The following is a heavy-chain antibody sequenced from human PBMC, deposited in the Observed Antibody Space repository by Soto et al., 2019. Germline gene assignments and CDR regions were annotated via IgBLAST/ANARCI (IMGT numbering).Heavy chain of an antibody. J-gene: IGHJ4*02. CDR3: AKASLLWFGAQGPFDY. Sequence: GGPLRLSCGASGFAFSSYTISWVRQHPGKGLEWVSPISASGGSTYYAHSVKGRFTISSDNSKNTLYLQMNSLRAEDTAVYYCAKASLLWFGAQGPFDYWGQGTLVTVSS. CDR2: ISASGGST. V-gene: IGHV3-23*01. D-gene: IGHD3-10*01. CDR1: GFAFSSYT.